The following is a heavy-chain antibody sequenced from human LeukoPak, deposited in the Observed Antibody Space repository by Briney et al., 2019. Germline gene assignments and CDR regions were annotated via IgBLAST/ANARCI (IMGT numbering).Heavy chain of an antibody. Sequence: GGSLRLSCAASGFTFSSYGTHWVRQAPGKGLEWVAVISNDGSNKYYADSVKGRFTISRDNSKNTLYLQMNSLRAEDTAVYYCAKDTGPDRALELFDIWGQGTMVTVSS. D-gene: IGHD1-26*01. V-gene: IGHV3-30*18. CDR2: ISNDGSNK. CDR3: AKDTGPDRALELFDI. CDR1: GFTFSSYG. J-gene: IGHJ3*02.